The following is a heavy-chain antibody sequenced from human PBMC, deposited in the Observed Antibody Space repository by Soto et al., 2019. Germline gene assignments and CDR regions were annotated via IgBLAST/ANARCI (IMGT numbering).Heavy chain of an antibody. D-gene: IGHD1-26*01. CDR2: IYYSGST. V-gene: IGHV4-61*01. J-gene: IGHJ4*02. Sequence: KPSETLSLTCTVSGGSVSSGSYYWSWIRQPPGKGLEWIGYIYYSGSTNYNPSLKSRVTISVDTSKNQFSLKLSSVTAADTAVYYCAGALRWELPIDYWGQGTLVTVSS. CDR3: AGALRWELPIDY. CDR1: GGSVSSGSYY.